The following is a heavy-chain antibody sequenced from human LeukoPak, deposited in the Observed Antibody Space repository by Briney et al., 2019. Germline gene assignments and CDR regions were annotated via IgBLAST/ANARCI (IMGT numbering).Heavy chain of an antibody. Sequence: GGSLRLSCAASGFTFSSYAMSWVCQAPGKGLEWVSAISGSGGSTYYADSVKGRFTISRDNSKNTLYLQMNSLRAEDTAVYYCAKGWSSGWSVFDYWGQGTLVTVSS. D-gene: IGHD6-19*01. CDR1: GFTFSSYA. J-gene: IGHJ4*02. CDR3: AKGWSSGWSVFDY. V-gene: IGHV3-23*01. CDR2: ISGSGGST.